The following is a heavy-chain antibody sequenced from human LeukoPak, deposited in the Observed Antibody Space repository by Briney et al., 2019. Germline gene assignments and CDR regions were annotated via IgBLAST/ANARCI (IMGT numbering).Heavy chain of an antibody. CDR2: VFYSGTT. V-gene: IGHV4-39*01. Sequence: PSETLSLTCTVSGGSISSGRYYWGWIRQPPGKGLEGLGTVFYSGTTYYHPSLKSRVTISVDTSKNQFSLGLRSVTAADTAVYYCARLDSGDYFFDYWGQGTLVTVSS. CDR1: GGSISSGRYY. CDR3: ARLDSGDYFFDY. J-gene: IGHJ4*02. D-gene: IGHD4-17*01.